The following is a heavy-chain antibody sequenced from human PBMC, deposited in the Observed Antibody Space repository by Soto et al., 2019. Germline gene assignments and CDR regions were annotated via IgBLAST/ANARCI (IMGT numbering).Heavy chain of an antibody. Sequence: SETLSLTSAVYGGSFSGYYWSWIRQPPGKGLEWIGEINHSGSTNYNPSLKSRVTISVDTSKNQFSLKLSSVTAADTAVYYCARALYPSFGISEGITMVRDTYLNYYGMDVWGQGTTVTVSS. J-gene: IGHJ6*02. CDR3: ARALYPSFGISEGITMVRDTYLNYYGMDV. CDR2: INHSGST. D-gene: IGHD3-10*01. V-gene: IGHV4-34*01. CDR1: GGSFSGYY.